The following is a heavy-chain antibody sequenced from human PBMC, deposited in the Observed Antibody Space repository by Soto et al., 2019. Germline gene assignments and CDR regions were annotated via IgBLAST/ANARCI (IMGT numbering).Heavy chain of an antibody. Sequence: GGSLRLSCAASGFTFSNAWMNWVRQAPGKGLEWVGRIKSKTDGGTTDYAAPVKGRFTISRDDSKNTLYLQMNSLKTEDTAVYYCTTGYCSGGNAFAFDIWGQGTMVTVSS. D-gene: IGHD2-15*01. V-gene: IGHV3-15*07. CDR2: IKSKTDGGTT. J-gene: IGHJ3*02. CDR1: GFTFSNAW. CDR3: TTGYCSGGNAFAFDI.